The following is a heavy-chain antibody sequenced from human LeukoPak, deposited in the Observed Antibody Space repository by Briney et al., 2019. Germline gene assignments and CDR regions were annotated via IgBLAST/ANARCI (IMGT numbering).Heavy chain of an antibody. CDR2: ISYDGSNK. V-gene: IGHV3-30-3*01. CDR1: GFTFSRYA. J-gene: IGHJ6*02. Sequence: PGRSLRLSCAASGFTFSRYAMHWVRQAPGKGLEWVAVISYDGSNKYYADSVKGRFTISRDNSKNTLFLQMNSLRAEDTAVYYCARRRLDYFYYYDMDVWGQGTTVTVSS. CDR3: ARRRLDYFYYYDMDV. D-gene: IGHD5-12*01.